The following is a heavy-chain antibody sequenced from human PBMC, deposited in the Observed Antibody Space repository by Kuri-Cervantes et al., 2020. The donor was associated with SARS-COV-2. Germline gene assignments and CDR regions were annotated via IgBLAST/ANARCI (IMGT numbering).Heavy chain of an antibody. CDR2: ISYDGSNK. CDR3: ARDLFGGGGYYYGMDV. D-gene: IGHD4-23*01. CDR1: GITFSSYW. V-gene: IGHV3-30-3*01. J-gene: IGHJ6*02. Sequence: GESLKISCAGSGITFSSYWMNWVRQAPGKGLEWVAVISYDGSNKYYADSVKGRFTISRDNSKNTLYLQMNSLRAEDTAVYYCARDLFGGGGYYYGMDVWGQGTTVTVSS.